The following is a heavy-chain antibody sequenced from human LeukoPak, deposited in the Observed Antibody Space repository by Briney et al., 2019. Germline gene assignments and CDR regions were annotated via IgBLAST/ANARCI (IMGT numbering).Heavy chain of an antibody. CDR2: INPSGGST. D-gene: IGHD6-19*01. Sequence: ASVKVSCKASGYTFTSYYMHWVRQAPGQGLEWMGIINPSGGSTSYAQKFQGRVTMTRDTSTSTVYMELSSLRSEDTAVYYCARDGVVAVAVSVMNWFDPWGQGTLVTVSS. CDR1: GYTFTSYY. V-gene: IGHV1-46*01. J-gene: IGHJ5*02. CDR3: ARDGVVAVAVSVMNWFDP.